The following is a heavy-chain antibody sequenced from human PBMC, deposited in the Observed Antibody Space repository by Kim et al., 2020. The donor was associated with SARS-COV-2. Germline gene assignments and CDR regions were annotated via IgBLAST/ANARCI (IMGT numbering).Heavy chain of an antibody. CDR3: AKVTEDY. Sequence: RGATTYYADSVRGRLTISRDNSKNTLYLQMNSLRAEDTAIYYCAKVTEDYWGQGTLVTVSS. CDR2: RGATT. J-gene: IGHJ4*02. V-gene: IGHV3-23*01.